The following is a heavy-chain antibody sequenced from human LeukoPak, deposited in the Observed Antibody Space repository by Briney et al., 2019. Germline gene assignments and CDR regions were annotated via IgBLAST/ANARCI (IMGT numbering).Heavy chain of an antibody. Sequence: GASVKVSCNASGYTFTSYGNSWLRQPPPQGLEWMGWMSAYNGNTNYAQKLQGGVTMTTDTSTSTAYMELRSLRSDDTAVYYCARVRTVWFGELSPIDYWGRGTLVAVSS. CDR2: MSAYNGNT. V-gene: IGHV1-18*04. J-gene: IGHJ4*02. CDR1: GYTFTSYG. CDR3: ARVRTVWFGELSPIDY. D-gene: IGHD3-10*01.